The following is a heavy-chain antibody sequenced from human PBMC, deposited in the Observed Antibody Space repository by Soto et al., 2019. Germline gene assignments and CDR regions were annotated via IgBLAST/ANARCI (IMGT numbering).Heavy chain of an antibody. Sequence: GESLKISCKGSGYSFTSYWIGWVRQMPGKGLEWMGIIYPGDSDTRYSPSLQGQVTISADKSISTAYLQWSSLKASDTAMYYCARATYYDFWSGYYTGSWFDPWGQGTLVTVSS. CDR1: GYSFTSYW. CDR2: IYPGDSDT. CDR3: ARATYYDFWSGYYTGSWFDP. D-gene: IGHD3-3*01. V-gene: IGHV5-51*01. J-gene: IGHJ5*02.